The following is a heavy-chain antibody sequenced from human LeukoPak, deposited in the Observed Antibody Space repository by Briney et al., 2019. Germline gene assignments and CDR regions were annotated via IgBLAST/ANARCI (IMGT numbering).Heavy chain of an antibody. CDR3: ARQGGGYCSSTRCYRAFDI. J-gene: IGHJ3*02. V-gene: IGHV4-38-2*02. D-gene: IGHD2-2*01. CDR2: IYHSGGT. CDR1: GYSTSSGYY. Sequence: SETLSLTCTVSGYSTSSGYYWDWIRQPPGKGLEWIANIYHSGGTYYNPSLKSRVTISVDTSKTQFSLKLSSVTAADTAVYYCARQGGGYCSSTRCYRAFDIWGQGTMVTVSS.